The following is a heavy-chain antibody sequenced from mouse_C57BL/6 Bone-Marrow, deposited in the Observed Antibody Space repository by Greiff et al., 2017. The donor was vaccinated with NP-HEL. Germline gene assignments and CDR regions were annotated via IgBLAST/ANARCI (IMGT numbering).Heavy chain of an antibody. CDR2: IDPENGDT. CDR1: GFNIKDDY. V-gene: IGHV14-4*01. D-gene: IGHD1-1*01. CDR3: TTGTITTVGY. Sequence: DVKLQESGAELVRPGASVKLSCTASGFNIKDDYMHWVKQRPEQGLEWIGWIDPENGDTEYASKFQGKATITADTSSNTAYLQLSSLTSEDTAVYYCTTGTITTVGYWGQGTTLTVSS. J-gene: IGHJ2*01.